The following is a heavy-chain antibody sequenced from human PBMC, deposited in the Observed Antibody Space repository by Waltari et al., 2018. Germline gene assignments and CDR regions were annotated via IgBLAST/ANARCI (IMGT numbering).Heavy chain of an antibody. CDR1: GGSMSSYF. D-gene: IGHD1-26*01. Sequence: QVQLQESGPGLVKASETLSLTCTVSGGSMSSYFWTWIRQPPGKGLEWIGYMDYRGTANYSPSLRSRVTISVDRSRSQFSLKLWSVTAADTAVYYCARGIVGDVGAFDIWGQGTMVTVS. J-gene: IGHJ3*02. CDR2: MDYRGTA. V-gene: IGHV4-59*01. CDR3: ARGIVGDVGAFDI.